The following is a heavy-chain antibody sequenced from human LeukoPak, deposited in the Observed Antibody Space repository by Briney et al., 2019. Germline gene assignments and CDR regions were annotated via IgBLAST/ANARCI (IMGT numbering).Heavy chain of an antibody. D-gene: IGHD2-2*01. Sequence: KPSETLSLTCTVSGGSISSYYWSWIRQPAGKGLEWIGRFYTSGSTNYNPSLKSRVTMSVDTSKNQFSLKLSSVTAADTAVYYCAREDIVVVPAAMRADYYYYGMDVWGQGTTVTVSS. CDR2: FYTSGST. CDR1: GGSISSYY. J-gene: IGHJ6*02. V-gene: IGHV4-4*07. CDR3: AREDIVVVPAAMRADYYYYGMDV.